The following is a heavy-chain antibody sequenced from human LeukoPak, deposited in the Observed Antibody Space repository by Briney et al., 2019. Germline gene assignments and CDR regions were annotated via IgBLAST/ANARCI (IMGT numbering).Heavy chain of an antibody. D-gene: IGHD7-27*01. CDR2: IYYSGST. V-gene: IGHV4-59*01. J-gene: IGHJ4*02. CDR3: ARVRLGIGYYFDY. CDR1: GASISGYY. Sequence: SETLSLTFTVSGASISGYYWSWVPQPPGKGLEWGGYIYYSGSTNYNPSLKSRVTISVDTSKNQFSLKLSSVTAADTAVYSCARVRLGIGYYFDYWGQGTLVTVSS.